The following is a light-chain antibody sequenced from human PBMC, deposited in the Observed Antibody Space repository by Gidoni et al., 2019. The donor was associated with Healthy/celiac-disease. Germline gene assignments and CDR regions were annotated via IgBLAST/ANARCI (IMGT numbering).Light chain of an antibody. J-gene: IGKJ1*01. CDR3: QQYNNWPQT. V-gene: IGKV3-15*01. Sequence: EIVMTQSPATLSVSPGERATHSCRASQSVSSNLAWYQQKPGQAPRLLIYGASTRATGIPASFSGSGSGTEFTLTISSLQSEDFAVDYCQQYNNWPQTFGQGTKVEIK. CDR2: GAS. CDR1: QSVSSN.